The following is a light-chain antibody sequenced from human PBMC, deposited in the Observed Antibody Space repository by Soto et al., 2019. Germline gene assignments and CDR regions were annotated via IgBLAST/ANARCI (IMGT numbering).Light chain of an antibody. CDR2: GNN. J-gene: IGLJ3*02. CDR3: QSYDNSLNEWV. Sequence: QSVLTQPPSVSGAPGQRVTISCTGTASSIAARYDVHWYQQIPGTAPKLLISGNNNRPSGVPDRFSASKSVISASLAITGLQADDEADYYCQSYDNSLNEWVFGGGTKVTVL. CDR1: ASSIAARYD. V-gene: IGLV1-40*01.